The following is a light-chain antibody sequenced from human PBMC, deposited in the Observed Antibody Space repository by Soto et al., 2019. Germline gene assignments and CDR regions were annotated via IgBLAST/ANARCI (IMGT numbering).Light chain of an antibody. Sequence: QSVLTQPASVSGSPGQSITISCTGTSSDVGGYHYVSWYQQHPGKAPKLMIYDVSYRPSGVSNRFSGSKSGNTASLTISGLQTEDEADYYCSSYASSSILVFGGGTKLTVL. J-gene: IGLJ2*01. CDR3: SSYASSSILV. CDR1: SSDVGGYHY. V-gene: IGLV2-14*03. CDR2: DVS.